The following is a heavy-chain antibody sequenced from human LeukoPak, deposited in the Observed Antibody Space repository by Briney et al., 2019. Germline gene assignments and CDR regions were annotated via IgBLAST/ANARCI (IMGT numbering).Heavy chain of an antibody. CDR2: IYYSGGT. J-gene: IGHJ3*02. Sequence: SETLSLTCTVSGGSISSYYWSWIRQPPGKGLEWIGYIYYSGGTNYNPSLKSRVTISVDTSKNQLSLKLSSVTAADTAVYYCARGQAKWELLNYAFDIWGQGTMVTVSS. V-gene: IGHV4-59*12. CDR1: GGSISSYY. D-gene: IGHD1-26*01. CDR3: ARGQAKWELLNYAFDI.